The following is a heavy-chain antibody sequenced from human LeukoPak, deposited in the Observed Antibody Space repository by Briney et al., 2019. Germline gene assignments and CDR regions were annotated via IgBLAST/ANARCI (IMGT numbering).Heavy chain of an antibody. J-gene: IGHJ6*03. CDR2: MNPNSGNT. D-gene: IGHD6-19*01. CDR3: ARGPAIAVAARYYYYYYYMDV. Sequence: ASVKVSCKASGYTFTSYDINWVRQATGQGLEWMGWMNPNSGNTGYAQKFQGRVTITRNTSISTAYMELSSLRSEDTAVYYCARGPAIAVAARYYYYYYYMDVWGKGTTVTVSS. CDR1: GYTFTSYD. V-gene: IGHV1-8*03.